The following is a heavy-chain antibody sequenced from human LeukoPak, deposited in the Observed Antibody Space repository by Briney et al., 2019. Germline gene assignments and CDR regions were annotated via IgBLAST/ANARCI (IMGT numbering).Heavy chain of an antibody. V-gene: IGHV1-2*02. Sequence: ASVKVSCKPSGYTFTGYYMHWVRQAPGQGLEWMGWINPNSGGTNYAQKFQGRVTMTGDTSISTAYMELTRLTSDDTAVYYCARGTYYDSSAYSGVRLFDYWGQGTLVTVSS. J-gene: IGHJ4*02. D-gene: IGHD3-22*01. CDR2: INPNSGGT. CDR3: ARGTYYDSSAYSGVRLFDY. CDR1: GYTFTGYY.